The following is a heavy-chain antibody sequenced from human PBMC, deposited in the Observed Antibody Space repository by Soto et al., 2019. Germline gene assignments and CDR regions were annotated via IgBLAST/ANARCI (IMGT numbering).Heavy chain of an antibody. Sequence: QVQLQESGPGLVKPSQTLSLTCTVSGGSISSGDYYWSWIRQPPGKGLEWIGYIYYSGSTYYNPSLKSRVTISVDTSKNQFSLKLSSVTAADTAVYYCAREGAYGSGSYSHYYFDCWGQGTLVTVSS. J-gene: IGHJ4*02. V-gene: IGHV4-30-4*01. CDR3: AREGAYGSGSYSHYYFDC. CDR1: GGSISSGDYY. D-gene: IGHD3-10*01. CDR2: IYYSGST.